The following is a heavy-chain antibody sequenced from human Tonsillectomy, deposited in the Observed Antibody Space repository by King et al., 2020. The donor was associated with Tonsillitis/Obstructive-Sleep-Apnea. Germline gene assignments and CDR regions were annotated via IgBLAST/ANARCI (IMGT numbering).Heavy chain of an antibody. CDR3: ASQVGCCSSISCYHAFDI. CDR1: GFTFTTYW. J-gene: IGHJ3*02. Sequence: QLVQSGAEVKKPGESLRISCKVSGFTFTTYWIGWVRQMPGKGLEWMGIIYPGDSDTRYSPSFQGQVTISADKSISTAYLQWSSLKDSDSAMYYCASQVGCCSSISCYHAFDIWGQGTMVTVSS. D-gene: IGHD2-2*01. CDR2: IYPGDSDT. V-gene: IGHV5-51*01.